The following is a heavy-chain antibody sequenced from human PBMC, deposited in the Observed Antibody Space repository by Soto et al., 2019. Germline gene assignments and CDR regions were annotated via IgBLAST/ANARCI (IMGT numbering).Heavy chain of an antibody. V-gene: IGHV4-34*01. CDR1: GGSFSGYY. J-gene: IGHJ5*02. CDR3: ARGRDDFWSGYFVLYP. Sequence: QVQLQQWGAGLLKPSETLSLTCAVYGGSFSGYYWSWIRQPPGKGLEWIGEINHSGSTNYNPSLKSRVTISVDTSKNQFSLKLSSVTAADTAVYYRARGRDDFWSGYFVLYPWGQGTLVTVSS. D-gene: IGHD3-3*01. CDR2: INHSGST.